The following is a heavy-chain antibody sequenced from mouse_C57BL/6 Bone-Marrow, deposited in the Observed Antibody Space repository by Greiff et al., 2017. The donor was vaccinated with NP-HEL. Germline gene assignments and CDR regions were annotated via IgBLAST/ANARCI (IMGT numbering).Heavy chain of an antibody. V-gene: IGHV1-81*01. CDR2: IYPRSGNT. CDR3: ARFRTTVVANAMDY. D-gene: IGHD1-1*01. J-gene: IGHJ4*01. Sequence: QVQLQQSGAELARPGASVKLSCKASGYTFTSYGISWVKQRTGQGLEWIGEIYPRSGNTYYNEKFKGKATLTADKSSSTAYMELRSLTSEDSAVYFCARFRTTVVANAMDYWGQGTSVTVSS. CDR1: GYTFTSYG.